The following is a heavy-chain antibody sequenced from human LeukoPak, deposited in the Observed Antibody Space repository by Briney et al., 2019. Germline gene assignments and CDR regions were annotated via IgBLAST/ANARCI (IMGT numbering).Heavy chain of an antibody. Sequence: SETLSLTCTVSGGSISSYYWSWIRQPPGKGLEWIGYIYYSGSTNYNPSLKSRVTISVDTSKNQFSLKLSSVTAADTAVYYCARLVAAAGTPYYYYGMDVWGQGTTATVSS. CDR3: ARLVAAAGTPYYYYGMDV. J-gene: IGHJ6*02. CDR1: GGSISSYY. V-gene: IGHV4-59*01. CDR2: IYYSGST. D-gene: IGHD6-13*01.